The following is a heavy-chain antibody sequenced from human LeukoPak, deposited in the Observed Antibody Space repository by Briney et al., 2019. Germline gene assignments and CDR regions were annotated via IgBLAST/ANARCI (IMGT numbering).Heavy chain of an antibody. Sequence: QPGGSLRLSCAASGFTFSSYSMNWVRQAPGKGLEWVSSISSSSSTIYYADSVKGRFTISRDNAKNSLYLQMNSLRAEDTAVYYCARGEGKYYDFWSGYVEENFDYWGQGTLVTVSS. CDR2: ISSSSSTI. V-gene: IGHV3-48*01. CDR3: ARGEGKYYDFWSGYVEENFDY. D-gene: IGHD3-3*01. CDR1: GFTFSSYS. J-gene: IGHJ4*02.